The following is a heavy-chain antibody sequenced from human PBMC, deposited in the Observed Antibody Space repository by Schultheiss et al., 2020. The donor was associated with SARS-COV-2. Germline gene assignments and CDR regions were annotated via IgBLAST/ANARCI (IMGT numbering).Heavy chain of an antibody. CDR1: GFSLSTNGMC. D-gene: IGHD3-16*01. Sequence: QTLSLTCTFSGFSLSTNGMCVSWIRQPPGKALEWLALIDWDDNKYYNTSLKTRLTISKDTSKNQVVLTMANMDPVDTATYYCAHSDDYMDVWGKGTTVTVSS. V-gene: IGHV2-70*12. CDR2: IDWDDNK. J-gene: IGHJ6*03. CDR3: AHSDDYMDV.